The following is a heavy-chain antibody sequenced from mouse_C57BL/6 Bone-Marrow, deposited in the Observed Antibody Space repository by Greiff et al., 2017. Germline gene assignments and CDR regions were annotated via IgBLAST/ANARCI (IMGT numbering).Heavy chain of an antibody. CDR1: GYTFTSYW. CDR3: ASLLAWFAY. V-gene: IGHV1-64*01. CDR2: IHPNSGST. D-gene: IGHD2-10*01. J-gene: IGHJ3*01. Sequence: VQLQQPGAELVKPGASVKLSCKASGYTFTSYWMHWVKQRPGQGLEWIGMIHPNSGSTNYNEKFKSKATLTVDKSSSTAYIQLSSLTSEDSAVYYCASLLAWFAYWGQGTLVTVSA.